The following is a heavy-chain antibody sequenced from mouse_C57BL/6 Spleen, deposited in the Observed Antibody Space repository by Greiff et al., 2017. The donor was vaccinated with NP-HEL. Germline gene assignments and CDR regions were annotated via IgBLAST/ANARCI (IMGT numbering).Heavy chain of an antibody. CDR3: ARCGTVVGGAMDY. Sequence: QVQLQQSGAELVRPGTSVKVSCKASGYAFTHYLIEWVKQRPGQGLEWIGVINPGSGGTNYNEQFKGKATLTADKSSSTAYMQLSSLTSEDSAVYFCARCGTVVGGAMDYWGQGTSVTVSS. CDR2: INPGSGGT. J-gene: IGHJ4*01. CDR1: GYAFTHYL. V-gene: IGHV1-54*01. D-gene: IGHD1-1*01.